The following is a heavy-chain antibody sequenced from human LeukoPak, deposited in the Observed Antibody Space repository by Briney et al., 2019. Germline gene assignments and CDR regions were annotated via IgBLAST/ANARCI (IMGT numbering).Heavy chain of an antibody. CDR1: GAPLSRFY. D-gene: IGHD6-19*01. CDR3: VQTTGWPGFDY. J-gene: IGHJ4*02. V-gene: IGHV4-4*09. CDR2: IYNGVPT. Sequence: PSETLSLTCTASGAPLSRFYWNWVRQPPGKGLEWIGNIYNGVPTFFNPSLKSRVTLSVDTSKTQFSLQLASVTAADTAVYYCVQTTGWPGFDYWGQGILVTVSS.